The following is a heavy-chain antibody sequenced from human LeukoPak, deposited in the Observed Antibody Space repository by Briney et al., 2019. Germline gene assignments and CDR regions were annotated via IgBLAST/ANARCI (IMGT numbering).Heavy chain of an antibody. D-gene: IGHD3-22*01. CDR1: GGSISSYY. V-gene: IGHV4-59*01. Sequence: SETLSLTCTVSGGSISSYYWSWIRQPPGKGLEWIGYIYYSGSTNYNPSLKSRVTISVDTSKNQFSLKLSSVSAADTAVYYCARDLRYDSSGWAFDYWGQGTLVTVSS. J-gene: IGHJ4*02. CDR3: ARDLRYDSSGWAFDY. CDR2: IYYSGST.